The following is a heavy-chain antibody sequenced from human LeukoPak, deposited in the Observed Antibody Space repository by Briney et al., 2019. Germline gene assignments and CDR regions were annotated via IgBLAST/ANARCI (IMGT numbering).Heavy chain of an antibody. D-gene: IGHD2-15*01. Sequence: GGSLRLSCAASGFTFSNAWMSWVRQAPGKGLEWVGRLRSKTNSYATAYAASVKGRFTISRDDSKNTAYLQMNSLKTEDTAVYYCTRVVSEDCSGGSCYPPLDYWGQGTLVTVSS. CDR3: TRVVSEDCSGGSCYPPLDY. CDR1: GFTFSNAW. J-gene: IGHJ4*02. V-gene: IGHV3-73*01. CDR2: LRSKTNSYAT.